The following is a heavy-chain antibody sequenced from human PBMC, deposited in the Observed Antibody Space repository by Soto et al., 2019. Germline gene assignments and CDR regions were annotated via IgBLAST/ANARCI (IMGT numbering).Heavy chain of an antibody. Sequence: QVQLVQSGAEVKKPGASVKVSCKASGYTFTTYDINWVRQATGEGLEWMGWMNPNSGNTGHAQKFQGRVTLTSDTSISTAYMELNSLRSEDTAVYYCAIGRSSSTWYYAFDYWGQGTLVTVSS. V-gene: IGHV1-8*01. D-gene: IGHD6-13*01. CDR3: AIGRSSSTWYYAFDY. CDR1: GYTFTTYD. J-gene: IGHJ4*02. CDR2: MNPNSGNT.